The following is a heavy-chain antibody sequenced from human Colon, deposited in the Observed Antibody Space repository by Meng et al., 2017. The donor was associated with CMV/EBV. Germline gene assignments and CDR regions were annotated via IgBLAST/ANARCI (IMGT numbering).Heavy chain of an antibody. J-gene: IGHJ4*02. V-gene: IGHV3-48*03. CDR2: VSGSGNTI. CDR1: GSTFSSYE. CDR3: ARVRDSAIDY. Sequence: ASGSTFSSYEMSWVRQAPGKGLEWLAYVSGSGNTILYADSVEGRFTISRDNAKNSLYLQMNSLRAEDTAVYYCARVRDSAIDYWGQGTLVTVSS. D-gene: IGHD2-15*01.